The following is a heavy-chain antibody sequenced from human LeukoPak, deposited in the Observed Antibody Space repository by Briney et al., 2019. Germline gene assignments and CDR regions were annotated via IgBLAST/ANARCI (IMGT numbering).Heavy chain of an antibody. CDR3: ARQYDFRLDY. V-gene: IGHV5-51*01. Sequence: GESLRISCKGSGYTFSSDWIGWVRQMPGKGLEWMGIIYPGDSGTRYSPSLQGQVTISVDTSIGAAYLQWISLKASDTAIYYCARQYDFRLDYWGQGTLVTVSS. D-gene: IGHD3-3*01. CDR1: GYTFSSDW. CDR2: IYPGDSGT. J-gene: IGHJ4*02.